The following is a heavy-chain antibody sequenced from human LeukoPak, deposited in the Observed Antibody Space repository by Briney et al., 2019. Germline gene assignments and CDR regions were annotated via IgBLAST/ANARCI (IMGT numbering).Heavy chain of an antibody. J-gene: IGHJ4*02. CDR3: AKDGGYCSSTSCYQPIDY. D-gene: IGHD2-2*01. CDR2: ISGSGGST. V-gene: IGHV3-23*01. CDR1: GFTFSSYA. Sequence: GGSLRLSCAASGFTFSSYAMSWVRQAPGEGLEWVSAISGSGGSTYYADSVKGRFTISRDNSKNTLYLQMNSLRAEDTAVYYCAKDGGYCSSTSCYQPIDYWGQGTLVTVSS.